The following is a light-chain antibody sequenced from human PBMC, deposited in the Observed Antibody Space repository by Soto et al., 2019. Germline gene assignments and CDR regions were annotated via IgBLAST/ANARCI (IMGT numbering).Light chain of an antibody. V-gene: IGLV4-60*02. CDR2: LEGSGSC. CDR3: ETWDSNTRV. J-gene: IGLJ3*02. Sequence: QLVLTQSSSASASLGSSVTLTCTLSSWHSSYIIAWHQQQPGKAPRYLMKLEGSGSCNKGSGVPDRFSGSSSGADRYLTISNLQFEDEADYYCETWDSNTRVFGGGTKLTVL. CDR1: SWHSSYI.